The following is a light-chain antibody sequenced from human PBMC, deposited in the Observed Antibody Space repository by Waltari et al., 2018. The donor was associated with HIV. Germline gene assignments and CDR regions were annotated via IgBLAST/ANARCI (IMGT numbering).Light chain of an antibody. Sequence: EIVLRQSPVILSLSPGERATLSCWASQSVGSFLAWYQQRPGQSPSLLISDAARRASGVPARFSGSVSGTNFTLTIRNLEPEDVAIYYCQQRSNWPPWAFGQGTRVDIK. J-gene: IGKJ1*01. CDR1: QSVGSF. CDR3: QQRSNWPPWA. V-gene: IGKV3-11*01. CDR2: DAA.